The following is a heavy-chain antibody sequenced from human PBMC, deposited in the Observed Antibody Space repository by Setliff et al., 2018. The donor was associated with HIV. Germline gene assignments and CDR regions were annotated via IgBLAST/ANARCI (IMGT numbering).Heavy chain of an antibody. CDR1: GYSFTSYW. J-gene: IGHJ4*02. Sequence: GESLKISCKGSGYSFTSYWIAWVRQKPGKGLEWMGIIFPGDSKMHYSPSFQGRVTLSVDKSIGTAYLQWSSLQTSDSGMYYCARGVAALTASFDYWGQGSQVTVSS. D-gene: IGHD2-21*02. CDR3: ARGVAALTASFDY. CDR2: IFPGDSKM. V-gene: IGHV5-51*01.